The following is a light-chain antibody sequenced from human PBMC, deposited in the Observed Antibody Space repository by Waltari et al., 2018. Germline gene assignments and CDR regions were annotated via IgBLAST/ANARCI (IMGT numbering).Light chain of an antibody. V-gene: IGLV1-51*02. CDR3: GTWDSSLSGAV. CDR1: SSNIGNNY. CDR2: ENS. J-gene: IGLJ7*01. Sequence: QSVLTQPPSVSAAPGQRVTISCSGGSSNIGNNYVSWYQQFPGTAPKLLIYENSERPSGIPGRFSGSKSGTSATLDSTGLQAGDEADYYCGTWDSSLSGAVFGGGTHLTVL.